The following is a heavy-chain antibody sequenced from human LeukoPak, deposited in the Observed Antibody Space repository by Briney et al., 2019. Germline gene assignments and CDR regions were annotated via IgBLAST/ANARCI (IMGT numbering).Heavy chain of an antibody. Sequence: GGSLRLSCAASGFTFDAYGLSWVRQAPGKGLEWVSGINWNDGSTDYADSVKGRFTISRDNAKNSLYLQMNSLRDEDTAVYYCARDVRWLRFVFDYWGQGTLVTVSS. CDR3: ARDVRWLRFVFDY. J-gene: IGHJ4*02. D-gene: IGHD5-12*01. V-gene: IGHV3-20*04. CDR1: GFTFDAYG. CDR2: INWNDGST.